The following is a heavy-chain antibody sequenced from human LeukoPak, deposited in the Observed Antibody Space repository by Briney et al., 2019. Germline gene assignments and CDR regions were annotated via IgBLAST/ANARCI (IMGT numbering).Heavy chain of an antibody. CDR3: ARDKHYYDSSNYV. Sequence: GGSLRLSCAASGFTFNDYGMSWVRQGPGKGLEWVSGINWNGGTTGYADSVRGRFTISRDNAKNSLYLQMNSLRAEDTALYYCARDKHYYDSSNYVWGQGTLVTISS. CDR1: GFTFNDYG. J-gene: IGHJ4*02. D-gene: IGHD3-22*01. CDR2: INWNGGTT. V-gene: IGHV3-20*04.